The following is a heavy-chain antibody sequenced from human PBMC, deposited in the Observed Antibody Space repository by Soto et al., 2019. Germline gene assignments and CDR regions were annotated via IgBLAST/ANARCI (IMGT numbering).Heavy chain of an antibody. D-gene: IGHD6-13*01. CDR1: GGSISRYY. Sequence: QVQLQESGPGLVKPSETLSLTCTVSGGSISRYYWSWIRQPPGKELEWIGYISYSGGTKYSPSLKSRVTMSVDTSKKQFALKLSSVTAADTAMYYCARVTGYSSSQFDYWGQGTLVTVSS. CDR2: ISYSGGT. V-gene: IGHV4-59*01. CDR3: ARVTGYSSSQFDY. J-gene: IGHJ4*02.